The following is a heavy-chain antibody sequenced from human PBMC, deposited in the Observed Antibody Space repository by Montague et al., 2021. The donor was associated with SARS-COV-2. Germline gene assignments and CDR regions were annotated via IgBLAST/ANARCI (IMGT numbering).Heavy chain of an antibody. CDR2: IKEGGSVR. CDR3: SSGDFFDY. Sequence: SLRLSCAASGFTFSSQWMSWVRQAPGKGLEWVANIKEGGSVRQYADSVKGRFTISRDNAKNSLLLQMNSLRVEDTAVYYCSSGDFFDYWGQGTLVTVSS. CDR1: GFTFSSQW. D-gene: IGHD3-16*01. J-gene: IGHJ4*02. V-gene: IGHV3-7*01.